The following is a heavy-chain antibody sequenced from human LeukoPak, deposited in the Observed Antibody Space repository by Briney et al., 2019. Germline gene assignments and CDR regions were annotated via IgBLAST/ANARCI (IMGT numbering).Heavy chain of an antibody. Sequence: GGSMRLSCVASGFTFSTTLMHWVRQAPGKGLVWVSRIHSDGSSPTYADSVKGRFTISRDNAKNTLYLQMNSLRAEDTAVYYCARAPYGGFADYWGQGTLVTVSS. J-gene: IGHJ4*02. V-gene: IGHV3-74*01. CDR2: IHSDGSSP. CDR3: ARAPYGGFADY. D-gene: IGHD5-12*01. CDR1: GFTFSTTL.